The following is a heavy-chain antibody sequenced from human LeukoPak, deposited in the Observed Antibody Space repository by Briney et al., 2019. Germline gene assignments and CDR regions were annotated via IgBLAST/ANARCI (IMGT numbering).Heavy chain of an antibody. D-gene: IGHD1-20*01. CDR2: INEAGSEK. V-gene: IGHV3-7*01. J-gene: IGHJ6*02. Sequence: PGGSLRLSCAASGFTFSSYGMHWVRQAPGKGLEWVANINEAGSEKYYLDSVKGRFTVSRDNAENSLYLQMNSLRVEDTGVYYCARYNMDVWGQGTTVTVSS. CDR1: GFTFSSYG. CDR3: ARYNMDV.